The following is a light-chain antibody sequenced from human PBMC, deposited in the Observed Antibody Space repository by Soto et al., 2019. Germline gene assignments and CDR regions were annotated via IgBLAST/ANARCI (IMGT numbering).Light chain of an antibody. CDR3: QQYNSYSPWT. J-gene: IGKJ1*01. CDR1: QSISSW. CDR2: DAS. Sequence: DILMTHSPSTLSASVGDIVTITCRASQSISSWLAWYQQKPGKAPKLLIYDASSLESGVPSRFSGSGSGTEFTLTISSLQPDDFATYYCQQYNSYSPWTFGQGTKVDIK. V-gene: IGKV1-5*01.